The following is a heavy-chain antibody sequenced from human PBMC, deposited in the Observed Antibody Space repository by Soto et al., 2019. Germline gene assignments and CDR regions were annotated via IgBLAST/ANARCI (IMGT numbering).Heavy chain of an antibody. Sequence: GASVKVSCKASGYTFTGYYMHWVRQAPGQGLEWMGWINPNSGGTNYAQKFQGWVTMTRDTSISTAYMELSRLRSDGTAVYYCARDRYSSSWFEVYYYYYGMDVWGQGTTVTVSS. D-gene: IGHD6-13*01. J-gene: IGHJ6*02. CDR1: GYTFTGYY. CDR3: ARDRYSSSWFEVYYYYYGMDV. CDR2: INPNSGGT. V-gene: IGHV1-2*04.